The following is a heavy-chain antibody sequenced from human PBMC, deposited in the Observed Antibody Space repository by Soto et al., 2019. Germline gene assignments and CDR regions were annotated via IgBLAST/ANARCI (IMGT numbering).Heavy chain of an antibody. V-gene: IGHV1-18*01. CDR2: ISLYSDGT. Sequence: QVQLVQSGGEVKRPGASVKVSCKTSGYTFSNYGITWVRQAPGQPLEWLGWISLYSDGTNYAQKFQRRVSMTTDTSTTTAYMELRSLRSDDTAVYYCARVVPGAEAWFGTWGQGTLVTVSS. CDR1: GYTFSNYG. D-gene: IGHD2-2*01. CDR3: ARVVPGAEAWFGT. J-gene: IGHJ5*02.